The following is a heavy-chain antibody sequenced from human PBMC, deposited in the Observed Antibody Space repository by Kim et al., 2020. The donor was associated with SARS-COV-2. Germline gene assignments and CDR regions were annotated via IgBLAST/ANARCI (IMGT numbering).Heavy chain of an antibody. CDR3: ASSHRMTRYYYYGMDV. CDR2: ISSSGSTI. Sequence: GGSLRLSCAASGFTFSSYEMNWVRQAPGKGLEWVSYISSSGSTIYYADSVKGRFTISRDNAKNSLYLQMNSLRAEDTAVYYCASSHRMTRYYYYGMDVWGQGTTVTVSS. CDR1: GFTFSSYE. D-gene: IGHD2-21*02. V-gene: IGHV3-48*03. J-gene: IGHJ6*02.